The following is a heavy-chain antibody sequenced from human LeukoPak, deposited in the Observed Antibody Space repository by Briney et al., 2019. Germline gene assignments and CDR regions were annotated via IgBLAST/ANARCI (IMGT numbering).Heavy chain of an antibody. Sequence: GGALQISFKGSGYSFTSYWIGWGRRMPGKGVEGRGIIYPGDSDTRYSPSFQGQVTISADKSLRTAYLQWSSLKASDTAMYYCARLSSSDAFDIWGQGTMVTVSS. D-gene: IGHD6-6*01. V-gene: IGHV5-51*01. CDR1: GYSFTSYW. CDR2: IYPGDSDT. CDR3: ARLSSSDAFDI. J-gene: IGHJ3*02.